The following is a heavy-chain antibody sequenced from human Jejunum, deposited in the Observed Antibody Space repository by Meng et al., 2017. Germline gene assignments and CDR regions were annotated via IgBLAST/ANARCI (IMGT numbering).Heavy chain of an antibody. J-gene: IGHJ4*02. CDR1: GFSLSTSGVG. D-gene: IGHD2-15*01. CDR3: AHRRISGSPWDGGDFDY. Sequence: QITLKESGPSRVKPTKTLALTCTFSGFSLSTSGVGVGWIRQSTGKALEWLAVIYWDNDKRYSPSLKNRLTIDKDTSKNEVVLTMTNMDPVDTATYYCAHRRISGSPWDGGDFDYWGQGTLVTVSS. V-gene: IGHV2-5*02. CDR2: IYWDNDK.